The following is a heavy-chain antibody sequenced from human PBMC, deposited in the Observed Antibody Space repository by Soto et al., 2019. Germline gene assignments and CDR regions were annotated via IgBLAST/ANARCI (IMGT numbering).Heavy chain of an antibody. CDR2: ISYDGSHE. J-gene: IGHJ5*02. CDR3: AKEMFPRTVLDSSSPWGDA. CDR1: GFTLNTYG. Sequence: QVQLVESGGGVVQPGGSLRLSCVASGFTLNTYGMHWVRQAPGKGLEWVALISYDGSHEYYADSVKGRFTISRDISKNTLFLQMNSLRPEDTAVYYCAKEMFPRTVLDSSSPWGDAWGQGTLVTVSS. D-gene: IGHD6-6*01. V-gene: IGHV3-30*18.